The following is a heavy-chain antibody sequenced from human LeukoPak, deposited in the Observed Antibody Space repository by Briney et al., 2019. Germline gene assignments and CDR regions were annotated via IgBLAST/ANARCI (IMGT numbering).Heavy chain of an antibody. CDR1: GFTFSGYG. J-gene: IGHJ4*02. D-gene: IGHD1-26*01. V-gene: IGHV3-30*18. CDR3: AKEGGEWELLDY. CDR2: ISYDGSNK. Sequence: GGSLRLSCAASGFTFSGYGMHWVRQAPGKGLEWVAVISYDGSNKYYADSVKGRFTISRDNSKNTLYLQMNSLRAEDTAVYYCAKEGGEWELLDYWGQGTLVTVSS.